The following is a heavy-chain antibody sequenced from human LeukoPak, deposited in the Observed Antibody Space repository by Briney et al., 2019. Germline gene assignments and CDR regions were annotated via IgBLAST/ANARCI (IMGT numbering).Heavy chain of an antibody. CDR1: GGSISSSSYY. Sequence: TSETLSLTCTVSGGSISSSSYYWGWIRQPPGKGLEWIGSIYYSGSTYYNPSLKSRVTISVDTSKNQFSLKLSSVTAADTAVYYCARGVPAAPDWFDPWGQGTLVTVSS. CDR2: IYYSGST. CDR3: ARGVPAAPDWFDP. J-gene: IGHJ5*02. V-gene: IGHV4-39*01. D-gene: IGHD2-2*01.